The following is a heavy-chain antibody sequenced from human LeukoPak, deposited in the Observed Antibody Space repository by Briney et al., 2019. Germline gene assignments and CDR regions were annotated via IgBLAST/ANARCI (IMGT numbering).Heavy chain of an antibody. V-gene: IGHV3-48*01. CDR3: ARGDQIRCSDY. D-gene: IGHD4-17*01. CDR2: ISSSSRTI. CDR1: GFTFSDCT. Sequence: GGSLRLPCAASGFTFSDCTMNWVRQAPGKGLEWLAYISSSSRTIYYADSVKGRFTISRDNAKNSLYLQMNSLRAEDTAVYYCARGDQIRCSDYWGQGTLVTVSS. J-gene: IGHJ4*02.